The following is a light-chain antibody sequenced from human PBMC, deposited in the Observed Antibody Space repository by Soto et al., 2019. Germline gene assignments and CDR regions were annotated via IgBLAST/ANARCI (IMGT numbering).Light chain of an antibody. CDR2: GAS. Sequence: EIVLTQSPGTLSLSPGERATLSCRASQSFRSSYLAWYQQKPGQAPRLLIYGASSRATGIPDRFSGSGSGTDFTLTISRLEPEDFAVYYCQQYNNWPPYTFGQGTKLEIK. V-gene: IGKV3-20*01. CDR3: QQYNNWPPYT. J-gene: IGKJ2*01. CDR1: QSFRSSY.